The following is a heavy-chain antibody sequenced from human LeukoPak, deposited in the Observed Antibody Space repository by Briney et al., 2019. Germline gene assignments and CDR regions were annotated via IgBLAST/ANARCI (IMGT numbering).Heavy chain of an antibody. D-gene: IGHD5-12*01. J-gene: IGHJ4*02. Sequence: SETLSLTCTVSGGSISSYYWSWIRQPPGKGLEWIEYIYYSGSTNYNPSLKSRVTISTDTSNNQFSLKLSSVTAADTAVYYCARLGYSGYVGYWGQGTLVTVSS. CDR3: ARLGYSGYVGY. CDR2: IYYSGST. V-gene: IGHV4-59*08. CDR1: GGSISSYY.